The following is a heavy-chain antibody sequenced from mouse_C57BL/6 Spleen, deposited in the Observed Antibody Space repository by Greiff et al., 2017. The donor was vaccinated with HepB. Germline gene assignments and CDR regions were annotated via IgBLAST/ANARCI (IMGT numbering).Heavy chain of an antibody. Sequence: EVHLVESGGGLVKPGGSLKLSCAASGFTFSSYAMSWVRQTPEKRLEWVATISDGGSYTYYPDNVKGRFTISRDNAKNNLYLQMSHLKSEDTAMYYCARDRYYGSSYVWYFDVWGTGTTVTVSS. J-gene: IGHJ1*03. CDR2: ISDGGSYT. CDR1: GFTFSSYA. D-gene: IGHD1-1*01. CDR3: ARDRYYGSSYVWYFDV. V-gene: IGHV5-4*01.